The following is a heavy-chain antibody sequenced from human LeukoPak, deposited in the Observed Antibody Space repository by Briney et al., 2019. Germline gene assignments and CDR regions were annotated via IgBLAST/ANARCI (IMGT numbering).Heavy chain of an antibody. D-gene: IGHD2-8*01. V-gene: IGHV1-8*03. CDR2: MNPNSGNT. J-gene: IGHJ4*02. CDR1: GYTFTSYD. CDR3: ARGRTVYAHFDY. Sequence: ASVKVSWKASGYTFTSYDINWVRQATGQGLEWMGWMNPNSGNTGYAQKFQGRVTITRNTSISTAYMELSSLRSEDTAVYYCARGRTVYAHFDYWGQGTLVTVSS.